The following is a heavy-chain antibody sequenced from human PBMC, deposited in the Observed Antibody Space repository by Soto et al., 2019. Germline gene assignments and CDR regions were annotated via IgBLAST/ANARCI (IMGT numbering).Heavy chain of an antibody. J-gene: IGHJ3*02. V-gene: IGHV3-9*01. CDR2: ISWNSGSI. CDR1: GFTFDDYA. D-gene: IGHD6-6*01. Sequence: GGSLRLSCAASGFTFDDYAMHWVRQAPGKGLEWVSGISWNSGSIGYADSVKGRFTISRDNAKNSLYLQMNSLRAEDTALYYCARFEYSSSSRAFDIWGQGTMVTVSS. CDR3: ARFEYSSSSRAFDI.